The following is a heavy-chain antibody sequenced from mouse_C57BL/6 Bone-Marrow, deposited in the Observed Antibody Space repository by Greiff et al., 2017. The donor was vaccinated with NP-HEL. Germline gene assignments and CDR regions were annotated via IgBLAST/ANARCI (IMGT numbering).Heavy chain of an antibody. D-gene: IGHD2-12*01. CDR3: TRILYYRDAMDY. CDR2: IYPGNSDT. V-gene: IGHV1-5*01. CDR1: GYTFTSYW. J-gene: IGHJ4*01. Sequence: VHVKQSGTVLARPGASVKMSCKTSGYTFTSYWMHWVKQRPGQGLEWIGAIYPGNSDTSYNQKFKGKAKLTAVTSASTAYMELSSLTNEDSAVYYCTRILYYRDAMDYWGQGTSVTVSS.